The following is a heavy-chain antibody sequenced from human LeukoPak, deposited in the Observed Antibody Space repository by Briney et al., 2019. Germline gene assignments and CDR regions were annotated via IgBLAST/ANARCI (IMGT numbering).Heavy chain of an antibody. CDR3: ARGSYYYDSSGYYPFDY. Sequence: GASVKVSCKASGYTFTSYGISWVRQAPGQGLEWMGGIIPIFGTANYAQKFQGRVTITTDESTSTAYMELSSLRSEDTAVYYCARGSYYYDSSGYYPFDYWGQGTLVTVSS. D-gene: IGHD3-22*01. J-gene: IGHJ4*02. V-gene: IGHV1-69*05. CDR2: IIPIFGTA. CDR1: GYTFTSYG.